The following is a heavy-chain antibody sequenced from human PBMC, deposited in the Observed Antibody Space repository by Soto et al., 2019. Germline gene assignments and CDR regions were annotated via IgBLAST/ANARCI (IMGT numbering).Heavy chain of an antibody. CDR1: GFTVSSNY. Sequence: PGGSLRLSCAGSGFTVSSNYMSWVRQAPGKGLEWVSRINYDGSSTSYADSVKGRFTISRDNAKNTLYLQMNSLRAEDTAVYYCAKDTSAGIEAAGTPYYYYYGMDVWGQGTTVTVSS. D-gene: IGHD6-13*01. CDR3: AKDTSAGIEAAGTPYYYYYGMDV. V-gene: IGHV3-74*01. CDR2: INYDGSST. J-gene: IGHJ6*02.